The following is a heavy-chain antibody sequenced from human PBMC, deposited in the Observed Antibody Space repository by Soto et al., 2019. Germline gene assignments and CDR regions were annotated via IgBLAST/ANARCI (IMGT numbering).Heavy chain of an antibody. Sequence: GGSLRLTCAASGFTFRSYAMSWVRQAPGKGLEWVSDISGSGGTTYYADFVKGRFTISRDNSKNTLYLQMNSLRAEDTAVYYCARHTYYYDSSGYFAPCYFDYWGQGTLVTVSS. CDR2: ISGSGGTT. D-gene: IGHD3-22*01. CDR3: ARHTYYYDSSGYFAPCYFDY. J-gene: IGHJ4*01. V-gene: IGHV3-23*01. CDR1: GFTFRSYA.